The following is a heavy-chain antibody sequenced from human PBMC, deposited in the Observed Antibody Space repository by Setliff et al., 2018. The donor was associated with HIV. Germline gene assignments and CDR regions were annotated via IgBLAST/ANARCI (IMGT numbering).Heavy chain of an antibody. V-gene: IGHV1-18*01. CDR3: ARRTMDYYYMDV. Sequence: ASVKVSCKASGYTFTSYGISWVRQAPGQGLEWMGWISAYNGNTNYAQKFQGRVTMTTDTSTSTAYMELRSLRSDDTAVYYCARRTMDYYYMDVWGKGATVTVSS. CDR2: ISAYNGNT. J-gene: IGHJ6*03. CDR1: GYTFTSYG.